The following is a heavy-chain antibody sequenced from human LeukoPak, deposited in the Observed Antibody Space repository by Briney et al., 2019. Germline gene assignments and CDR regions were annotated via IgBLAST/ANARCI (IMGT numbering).Heavy chain of an antibody. D-gene: IGHD6-19*01. J-gene: IGHJ3*02. CDR3: ARGQYSSGWDDNAFDI. V-gene: IGHV1-8*01. Sequence: ASVKVSCKASGYTFTSYDINWVRQATGQGLECMGWMNPNSGNTGYAQKFQGRVTMTRNTSISTAYMELSSLRSEDMAVYYCARGQYSSGWDDNAFDIWGQGTMVTVSS. CDR2: MNPNSGNT. CDR1: GYTFTSYD.